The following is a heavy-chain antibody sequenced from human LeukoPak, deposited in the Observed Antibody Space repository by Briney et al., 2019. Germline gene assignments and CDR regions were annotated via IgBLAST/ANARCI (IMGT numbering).Heavy chain of an antibody. CDR2: ISSSTNYI. J-gene: IGHJ4*02. D-gene: IGHD5-12*01. Sequence: GGSLRLSCAASGFTFSSYSMNWVRQAPGKGLEWVSSISSSTNYIYYADSVKGRFTISRDNSKNTLYLQMNSLRAEDTAVYYCAKERGYSGYEPLDYWGQGTLVTVSS. CDR1: GFTFSSYS. V-gene: IGHV3-21*04. CDR3: AKERGYSGYEPLDY.